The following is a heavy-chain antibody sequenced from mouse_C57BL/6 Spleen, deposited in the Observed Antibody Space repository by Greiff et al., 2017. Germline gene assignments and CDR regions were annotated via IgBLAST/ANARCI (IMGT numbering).Heavy chain of an antibody. V-gene: IGHV1-52*01. D-gene: IGHD2-3*01. CDR2: IDPSDSET. Sequence: QVQLQQPGAELVRPGSSVKLSCKASGYTFTSYWMHWVKQRPIQGLEWIGNIDPSDSETHYNQKFKDKATLTVDKSSSPAYMQLSSLTSEDSAVYYCARDDGYWYFDVWGTGTTVTVSS. J-gene: IGHJ1*03. CDR3: ARDDGYWYFDV. CDR1: GYTFTSYW.